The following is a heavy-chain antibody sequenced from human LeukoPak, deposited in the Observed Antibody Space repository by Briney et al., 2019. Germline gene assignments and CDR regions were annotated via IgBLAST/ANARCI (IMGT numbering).Heavy chain of an antibody. Sequence: PGASLRLSCAASGFTFSSYAMSWVRQAPGKGLEWVSEISGSGGSTYYADSVKGRFTISRDNSKNTLYLQMSSLRVEDTAVYYCAKDADPRPFYFDYWGQGILVTVSS. J-gene: IGHJ4*02. CDR3: AKDADPRPFYFDY. V-gene: IGHV3-23*01. CDR1: GFTFSSYA. CDR2: ISGSGGST.